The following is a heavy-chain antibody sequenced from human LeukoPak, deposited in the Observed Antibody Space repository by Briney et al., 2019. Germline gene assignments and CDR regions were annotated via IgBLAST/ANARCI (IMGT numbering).Heavy chain of an antibody. CDR3: ARFSWLQLGEDY. CDR1: GYTFTGYY. J-gene: IGHJ4*02. CDR2: INPNSGGT. D-gene: IGHD5-24*01. V-gene: IGHV1-2*02. Sequence: ASVKVSCKASGYTFTGYYMHWVRQAPGQGLEWMGWINPNSGGTNYAQKLQGRVTMTTDTSTSTAYMELRSLRSDDTAVHYCARFSWLQLGEDYWGQGTLVTVSS.